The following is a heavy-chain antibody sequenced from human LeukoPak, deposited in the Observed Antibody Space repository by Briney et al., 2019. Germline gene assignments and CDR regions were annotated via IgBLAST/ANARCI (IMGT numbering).Heavy chain of an antibody. V-gene: IGHV3-53*01. CDR1: GFIVSTNY. CDR2: IYSDGST. J-gene: IGHJ4*02. Sequence: PGRSLRLSCAASGFIVSTNYMTWVRQAPGKGLEWVSVIYSDGSTFYADSVKGRFTISRDTPKNTLYLQMNNLRAHDTAVYYCARDPQVSYWGQGALVTVSS. CDR3: ARDPQVSY.